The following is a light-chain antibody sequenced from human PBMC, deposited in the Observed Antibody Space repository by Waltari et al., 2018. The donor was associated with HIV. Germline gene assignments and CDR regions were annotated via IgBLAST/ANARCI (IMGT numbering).Light chain of an antibody. CDR3: AAWDDSLSAVV. J-gene: IGLJ2*01. CDR1: SSNIGSNT. CDR2: VSN. Sequence: QSVLTQPPSASGTPGQRVTISCSGSSSNIGSNTVSWYQQLPGTAPKLLIDVSNPRRSGVPDRCSGSKSVTSASLAISGLQSEDDADYFCAAWDDSLSAVVFGGGTKLTVL. V-gene: IGLV1-44*01.